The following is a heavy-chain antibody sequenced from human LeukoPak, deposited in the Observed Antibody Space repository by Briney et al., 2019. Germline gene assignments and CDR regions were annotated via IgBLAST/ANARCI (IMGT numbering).Heavy chain of an antibody. J-gene: IGHJ4*02. CDR1: GGTFSSYA. D-gene: IGHD2-15*01. CDR2: IIPILGIA. V-gene: IGHV1-69*04. CDR3: ARDLYCSGGSCYSGGLYYFDY. Sequence: SVKVSCKASGGTFSSYAISWVRQAPGQGLEWMGRIIPILGIANYAQKFQGRVTITADKSTSTAYMELSSLRSEDTAVYYCARDLYCSGGSCYSGGLYYFDYWGQGTLVTVSS.